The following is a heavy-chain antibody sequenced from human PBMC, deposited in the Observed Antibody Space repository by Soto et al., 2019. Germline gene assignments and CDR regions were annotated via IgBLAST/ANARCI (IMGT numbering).Heavy chain of an antibody. D-gene: IGHD6-13*01. V-gene: IGHV6-1*01. Sequence: SQTLSLTCAISGDSVSSNSAAWNWIRQSPSRGLEWLGRTYYRSKWYNDYAVSVKSRITINPDTSKNQFSLQLNSVTPEDTAVYYCARGTAALSGYYYYYYYMDVWGKGTTVTVSS. CDR2: TYYRSKWYN. CDR1: GDSVSSNSAA. J-gene: IGHJ6*03. CDR3: ARGTAALSGYYYYYYYMDV.